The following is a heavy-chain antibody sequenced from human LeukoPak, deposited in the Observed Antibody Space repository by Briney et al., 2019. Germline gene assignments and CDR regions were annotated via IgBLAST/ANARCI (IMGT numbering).Heavy chain of an antibody. CDR2: IYYSGST. CDR1: GGSISSYY. Sequence: PSETLSLTCTVSGGSISSYYWSWIRQPPGKGLEWIGYIYYSGSTNYNPSLKSRVTISVDTSKNQFSLKLSSVTAADTAVYYYAGLIAVAGTGFDYWGQGTLVTASS. J-gene: IGHJ4*02. D-gene: IGHD6-19*01. V-gene: IGHV4-59*01. CDR3: AGLIAVAGTGFDY.